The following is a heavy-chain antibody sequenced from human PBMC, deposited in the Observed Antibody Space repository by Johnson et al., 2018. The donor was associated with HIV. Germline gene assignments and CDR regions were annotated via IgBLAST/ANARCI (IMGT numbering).Heavy chain of an antibody. Sequence: EVQLVESGGGLVQPGGSLKLSCAASGFTFSGSAMHWVRQASGKGLEWVGRIRSKANSYATAYAASVKGRFTISRDDSKNTAYLQMNSLKTEDTAVYYCARAPEVRGVDAFDVWGQGTVVTVSS. J-gene: IGHJ3*01. V-gene: IGHV3-73*02. CDR2: IRSKANSYAT. CDR3: ARAPEVRGVDAFDV. D-gene: IGHD3-10*01. CDR1: GFTFSGSA.